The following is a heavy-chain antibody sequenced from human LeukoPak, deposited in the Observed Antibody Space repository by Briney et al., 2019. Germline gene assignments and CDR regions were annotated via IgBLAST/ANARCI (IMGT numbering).Heavy chain of an antibody. CDR3: ANGDCSSTSCYGGVVDY. D-gene: IGHD2-2*01. V-gene: IGHV3-30*02. J-gene: IGHJ4*02. CDR1: GFTFSSYG. Sequence: GGSLRLSCAASGFTFSSYGMHWVRQAPGKGLEWVAFIRYDGSNEYYADSVKGRFTISRDNSKNTLYLQMNSLRAEDTAVYYCANGDCSSTSCYGGVVDYWGQGTLVTLSS. CDR2: IRYDGSNE.